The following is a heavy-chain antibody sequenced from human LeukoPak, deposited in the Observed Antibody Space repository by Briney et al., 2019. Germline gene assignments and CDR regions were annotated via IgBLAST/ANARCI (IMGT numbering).Heavy chain of an antibody. V-gene: IGHV3-9*01. CDR3: TKDLSSQWFTDIRHYGMNV. Sequence: PGGSLRLSCAASGFTFDDYSMHWVRHAPAKGLEWVAGISWHSRSIGYADSVKGRFTISRDNAKNSVSLQMNSLRTEDTALYYCTKDLSSQWFTDIRHYGMNVWGQGTTVAVSS. CDR2: ISWHSRSI. J-gene: IGHJ6*02. D-gene: IGHD3-22*01. CDR1: GFTFDDYS.